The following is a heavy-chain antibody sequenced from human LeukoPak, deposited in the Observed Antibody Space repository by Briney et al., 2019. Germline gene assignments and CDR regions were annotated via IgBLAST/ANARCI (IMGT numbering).Heavy chain of an antibody. Sequence: SVKVSCKASGGIFSNYAISWVRQAPGQGLEWVGGIIPLFGKPKYAQKFLGRVTVYADESTSTAYMELSGLRSEDTAMYYCAREWAGYGSGSYFYYWGQGTLVTVSS. CDR2: IIPLFGKP. CDR3: AREWAGYGSGSYFYY. J-gene: IGHJ4*02. CDR1: GGIFSNYA. D-gene: IGHD3-10*01. V-gene: IGHV1-69*13.